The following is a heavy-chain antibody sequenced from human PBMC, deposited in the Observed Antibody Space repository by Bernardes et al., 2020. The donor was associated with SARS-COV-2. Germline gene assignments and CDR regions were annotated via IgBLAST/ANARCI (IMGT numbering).Heavy chain of an antibody. J-gene: IGHJ5*02. CDR1: GGSISSSSYY. CDR3: ARQRGSITMIVVVQNWFDP. V-gene: IGHV4-39*01. CDR2: IYYSGST. Sequence: LSLTCTVSGGSISSSSYYWGWIRQPPGKGLEWIGSIYYSGSTYYNPSLKSRVTISVDTSKNQFSLKLSSVTAADTAVYYCARQRGSITMIVVVQNWFDPWGQGTLVTFSS. D-gene: IGHD3-22*01.